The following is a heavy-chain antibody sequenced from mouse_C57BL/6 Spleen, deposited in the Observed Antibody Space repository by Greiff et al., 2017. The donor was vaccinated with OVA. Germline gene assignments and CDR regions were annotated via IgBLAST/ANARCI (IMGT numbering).Heavy chain of an antibody. Sequence: VQLQESGPGLVQPSQSLSITCTVSGFSLTSYGVHWVRQSPGKGLEWLGVIWSGGSRDYNAAFISSLSISKDNSKSQVFFKMNSLQADDTAIYYCARNLGRYYDGQYAMDYWGQGTSVTVSS. CDR3: ARNLGRYYDGQYAMDY. J-gene: IGHJ4*01. D-gene: IGHD2-3*01. V-gene: IGHV2-2*01. CDR1: GFSLTSYG. CDR2: IWSGGSR.